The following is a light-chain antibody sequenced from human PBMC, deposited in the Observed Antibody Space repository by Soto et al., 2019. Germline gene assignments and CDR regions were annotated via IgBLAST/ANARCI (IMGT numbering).Light chain of an antibody. CDR2: GTS. J-gene: IGKJ5*01. Sequence: VFTQSPCTLALSRGERATLSCRASERIYSAYLGWCQQKPGQAPRLLIYGTSSRATGIPDRFSGSGSGTDFTLTISRLEPEDFAVYYCQQYGNSPITFGQGTRLEIK. V-gene: IGKV3-20*01. CDR3: QQYGNSPIT. CDR1: ERIYSAY.